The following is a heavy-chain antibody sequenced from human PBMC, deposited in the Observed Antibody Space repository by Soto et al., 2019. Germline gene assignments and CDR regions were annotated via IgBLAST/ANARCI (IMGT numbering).Heavy chain of an antibody. CDR3: ATSPTSGWENLDS. CDR2: INPDCGTT. Sequence: QAQLVQSGAEVRKPGASVKVSCQASGYTFTSQYMYWVRQAPGQGLELMGIINPDCGTTNYAPKFEGRITLTGDMSTSTVFMELRSLRRDDTAVYYCATSPTSGWENLDSWGQGTVVAVSS. J-gene: IGHJ4*02. CDR1: GYTFTSQY. D-gene: IGHD6-19*01. V-gene: IGHV1-46*01.